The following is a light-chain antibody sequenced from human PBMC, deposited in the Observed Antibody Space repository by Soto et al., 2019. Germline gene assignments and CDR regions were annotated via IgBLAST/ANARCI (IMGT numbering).Light chain of an antibody. V-gene: IGLV2-23*01. J-gene: IGLJ1*01. Sequence: QSVLTQPASVSGSPGQSITISCTGTGSDVGSYNLVSWYQQHPDKAPQLIIYEDIKRPSGVSNRFSGSKSGNTASLTISGLQAEDEADYYCSSYAGSSTYVFGSGTKVTVL. CDR2: EDI. CDR1: GSDVGSYNL. CDR3: SSYAGSSTYV.